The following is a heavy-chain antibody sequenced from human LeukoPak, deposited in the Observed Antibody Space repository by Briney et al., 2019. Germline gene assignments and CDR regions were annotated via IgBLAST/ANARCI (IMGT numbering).Heavy chain of an antibody. D-gene: IGHD1-26*01. CDR1: GFTFSSNS. CDR3: ARDPYSGSYGNYYYYFMDV. Sequence: GGSLRLPCAASGFTFSSNSMNWVRLAPGKGLEWISYISSSSETIHYADSVKGRFTISRDNAKNSLYLQMNSLRAEDTAVYYCARDPYSGSYGNYYYYFMDVWGKGTTVTISS. J-gene: IGHJ6*03. V-gene: IGHV3-48*04. CDR2: ISSSSETI.